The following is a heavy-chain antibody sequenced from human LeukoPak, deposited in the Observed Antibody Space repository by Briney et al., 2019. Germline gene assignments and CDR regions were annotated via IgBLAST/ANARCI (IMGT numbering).Heavy chain of an antibody. Sequence: PGGSLRLSCTVFGFTFRTYGMNWVRQAPGKGLEWVSAISGGGGGTYYADSVKGRFTISRDNSKNTLYLQMDSLRAEDTAVYYCAKDHDSSGWYGLFDYWGQGTLVTVSS. CDR3: AKDHDSSGWYGLFDY. V-gene: IGHV3-23*01. CDR1: GFTFRTYG. CDR2: ISGGGGGT. J-gene: IGHJ4*02. D-gene: IGHD6-19*01.